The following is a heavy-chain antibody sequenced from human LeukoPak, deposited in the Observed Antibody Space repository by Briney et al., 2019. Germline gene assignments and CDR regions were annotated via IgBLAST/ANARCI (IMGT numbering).Heavy chain of an antibody. J-gene: IGHJ4*02. V-gene: IGHV3-48*03. CDR2: ISSRGTII. D-gene: IGHD2-8*01. Sequence: GGSLRLSCTASGFTFSTYGMNWVRQAPGKGLEWVSYISSRGTIIYYANSVKGRFTISRDNAKNSLFLQMNSQRAEDTAVYHCARIPEWCMLSCFDYWAQGTLVTVSS. CDR1: GFTFSTYG. CDR3: ARIPEWCMLSCFDY.